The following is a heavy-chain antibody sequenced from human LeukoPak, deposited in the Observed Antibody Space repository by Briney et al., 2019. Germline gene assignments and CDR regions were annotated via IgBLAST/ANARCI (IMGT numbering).Heavy chain of an antibody. CDR1: GGSITGYY. J-gene: IGHJ4*02. Sequence: SETLSLTCTVSGGSITGYYWSWVRQPPGKGLEWIGYIYYSGSTNYNPSLKSRVTISVDTSKNQFSLKLSSVTAADTAVYYCASYGDFYFDYWGQGTPVTVSS. V-gene: IGHV4-59*08. CDR2: IYYSGST. D-gene: IGHD4-17*01. CDR3: ASYGDFYFDY.